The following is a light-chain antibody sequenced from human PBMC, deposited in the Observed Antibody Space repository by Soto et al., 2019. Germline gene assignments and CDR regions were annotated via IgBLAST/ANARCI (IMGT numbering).Light chain of an antibody. V-gene: IGLV2-14*01. J-gene: IGLJ1*01. CDR2: DVS. CDR1: SSDVGGYNY. CDR3: SSFTSSSTYV. Sequence: SALTQPASVSGSPGQSITISCTGTSSDVGGYNYVSWFQQHPGKAPQLMIYDVSNRPSGVSNRFSGSKSGNTASLTISGLQAEDEAYYYCSSFTSSSTYVFGPGTKVTVL.